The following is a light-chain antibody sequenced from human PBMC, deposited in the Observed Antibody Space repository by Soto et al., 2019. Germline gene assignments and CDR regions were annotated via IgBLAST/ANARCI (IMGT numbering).Light chain of an antibody. Sequence: QSALTQPASVSGSPGQSITISCTGTSSDVGGYNYVSWYQHHPDKAPKLMIYDVNNRPSGVSHRFSGSKSGNTASLTISGLQAGDEAAYYCSSYSSTNTRLVFGGGTKLTVL. CDR1: SSDVGGYNY. CDR3: SSYSSTNTRLV. V-gene: IGLV2-14*03. CDR2: DVN. J-gene: IGLJ2*01.